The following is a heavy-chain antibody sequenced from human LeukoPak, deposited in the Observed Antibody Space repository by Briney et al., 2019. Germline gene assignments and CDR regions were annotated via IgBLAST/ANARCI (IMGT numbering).Heavy chain of an antibody. CDR3: ARGGKFPRMVRGVWNWFDP. D-gene: IGHD3-10*01. Sequence: PSETLSLTCTVSGGSISSYYWSWIRQPAGKGLEWIGRIYTSGSTNYNPSLKSRVTMSVDTSKNQFSLKLSSVTAADTAVYYCARGGKFPRMVRGVWNWFDPWGQGTLVTVSS. CDR1: GGSISSYY. CDR2: IYTSGST. V-gene: IGHV4-4*07. J-gene: IGHJ5*02.